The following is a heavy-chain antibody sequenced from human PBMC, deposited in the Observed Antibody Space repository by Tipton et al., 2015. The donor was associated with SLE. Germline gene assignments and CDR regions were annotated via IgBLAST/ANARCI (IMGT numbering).Heavy chain of an antibody. D-gene: IGHD3-22*01. J-gene: IGHJ3*02. CDR2: ISSSGSTI. V-gene: IGHV3-48*03. CDR3: ASYHTITYESSGVDAFDI. Sequence: QLVQSGGGLVQPGGSLRLSCAASGFTFSSYEMNWVRQAPGKGLEWVSYISSSGSTIYYADSVKGRFTISRDNAKNSLYLQMNSLRAEDTAVYYCASYHTITYESSGVDAFDIWGQGTMVTVSS. CDR1: GFTFSSYE.